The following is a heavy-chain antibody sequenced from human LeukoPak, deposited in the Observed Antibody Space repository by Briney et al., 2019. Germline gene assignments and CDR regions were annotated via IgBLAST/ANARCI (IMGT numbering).Heavy chain of an antibody. D-gene: IGHD3-22*01. J-gene: IGHJ3*02. CDR3: ASSYYYDTSGYYLAFDI. Sequence: ASVTVSCTTSGYTFTGYYMHWVRQAPGQGLEWMGWINPNNGGTNYAQKFQGRVTMTRDTSITTAYMELSRLRSDDTAVYYCASSYYYDTSGYYLAFDIWGQGTMVTVSS. CDR1: GYTFTGYY. CDR2: INPNNGGT. V-gene: IGHV1-2*02.